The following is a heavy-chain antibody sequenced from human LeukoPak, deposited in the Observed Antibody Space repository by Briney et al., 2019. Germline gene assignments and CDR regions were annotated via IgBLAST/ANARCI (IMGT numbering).Heavy chain of an antibody. J-gene: IGHJ4*02. D-gene: IGHD6-13*01. V-gene: IGHV1-69*13. Sequence: SVKVSCKASGGTFSSYAISWVRQAPGQGLEWMGGITPIFGTSNYAQKLQGRLTITADESTSTAYMELSSLRSEDTALYYCARGPAAGTGKFDYWGQGTLVTVSS. CDR2: ITPIFGTS. CDR3: ARGPAAGTGKFDY. CDR1: GGTFSSYA.